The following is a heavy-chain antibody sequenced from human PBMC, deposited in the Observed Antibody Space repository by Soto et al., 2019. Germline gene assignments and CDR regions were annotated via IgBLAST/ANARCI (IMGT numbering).Heavy chain of an antibody. Sequence: EVQLLESGGGLVRPGGSLRLSCAASGFTFSSYTMTWVRQAPGERLEWVSSIVGSGDNTYYADSVKGRFTISRDNSKTTLYLQMNSLRAEDTAVYYCAKYYYGSDSIRAFDIWGQGTMVTVSS. CDR2: IVGSGDNT. CDR3: AKYYYGSDSIRAFDI. V-gene: IGHV3-23*01. D-gene: IGHD3-10*01. J-gene: IGHJ3*02. CDR1: GFTFSSYT.